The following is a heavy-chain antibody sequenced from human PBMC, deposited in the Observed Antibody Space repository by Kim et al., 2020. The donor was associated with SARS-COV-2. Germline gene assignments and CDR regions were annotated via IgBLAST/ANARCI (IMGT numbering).Heavy chain of an antibody. D-gene: IGHD1-1*01. Sequence: ASVKVSCKVSGYTLTELSMHWVRQAPGQGLEWMGGFDPEDGDTIYAQKFQGRVTMTEDTSTDTAYMELSSLRSEDTAVYYCATESIQNYGMDGWGQGTTVTVSS. CDR2: FDPEDGDT. J-gene: IGHJ6*02. CDR1: GYTLTELS. V-gene: IGHV1-24*01. CDR3: ATESIQNYGMDG.